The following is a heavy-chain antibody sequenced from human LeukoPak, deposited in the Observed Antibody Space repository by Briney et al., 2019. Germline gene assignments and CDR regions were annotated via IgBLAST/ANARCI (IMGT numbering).Heavy chain of an antibody. Sequence: GGSLRLSCAASGFTFSSYAMHWVRQAPGKGLEWVAVISYDGSNKYYADSVKGRFTISRDNSKNTLYLQMNSLRAEDTAVYYCAKGRLSGYDGSEYDYWGQGTLVTVSS. CDR2: ISYDGSNK. J-gene: IGHJ4*02. CDR1: GFTFSSYA. CDR3: AKGRLSGYDGSEYDY. V-gene: IGHV3-30*04. D-gene: IGHD5-12*01.